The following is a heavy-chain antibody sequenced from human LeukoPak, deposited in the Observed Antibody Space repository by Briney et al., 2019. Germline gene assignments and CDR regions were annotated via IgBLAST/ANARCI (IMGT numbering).Heavy chain of an antibody. V-gene: IGHV3-7*01. Sequence: GGSLRLPCAASGFTFSSYWMSWVRQAPGKGLEWVANIKQDGSEKYYVDSVKGRFTISRDNAKNSLYLQMNSLRAEDTAVYYCARPTLDYFDNTGYYYFQYWGQGTLVTVSS. CDR3: ARPTLDYFDNTGYYYFQY. CDR2: IKQDGSEK. CDR1: GFTFSSYW. J-gene: IGHJ1*01. D-gene: IGHD3-22*01.